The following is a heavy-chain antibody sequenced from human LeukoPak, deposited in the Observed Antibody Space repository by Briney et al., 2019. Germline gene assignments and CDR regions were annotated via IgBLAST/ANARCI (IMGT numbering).Heavy chain of an antibody. CDR1: GASISSYY. V-gene: IGHV4-59*06. D-gene: IGHD3-3*01. Sequence: NPSETLSLTCTVSGASISSYYWSWIRQHPGKGLEWIGYIYYSGSTYYNPSLKSRVTISVDTSENQFSLKLSSVTAADTAVYYCARAPPHPRITIFGVVIIPEFEGDYFDYWGQGTLVTVSS. CDR2: IYYSGST. J-gene: IGHJ4*02. CDR3: ARAPPHPRITIFGVVIIPEFEGDYFDY.